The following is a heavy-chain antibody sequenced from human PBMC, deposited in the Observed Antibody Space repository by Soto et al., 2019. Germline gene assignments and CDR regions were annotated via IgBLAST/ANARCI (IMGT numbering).Heavy chain of an antibody. CDR3: PRESIAGFYYGLDV. D-gene: IGHD6-6*01. J-gene: IGHJ6*02. CDR2: ISYDGSEK. V-gene: IGHV3-30-3*01. CDR1: GFTFSSFP. Sequence: GGSLRLSCAASGFTFSSFPMHWVRQAPGRGLEWVAIISYDGSEKYYADSVKGRFTISRDSSKDTMFLQMNSLRAEDTAVYFCPRESIAGFYYGLDVWGQGTTVTVSS.